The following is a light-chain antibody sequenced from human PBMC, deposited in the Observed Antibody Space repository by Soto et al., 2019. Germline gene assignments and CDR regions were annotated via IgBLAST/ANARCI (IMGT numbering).Light chain of an antibody. CDR3: LSHTTRRIYV. CDR2: EVT. J-gene: IGLJ1*01. V-gene: IGLV2-14*01. Sequence: QSALTQPASVSGSPGQSITISCTGTSSDVGGYNYVSWYQQHPGKAPKVMIYEVTNRPSGVSNRFSGSKSGNTAYLTISGLQAEDEADYYCLSHTTRRIYVFGPGTKVAVL. CDR1: SSDVGGYNY.